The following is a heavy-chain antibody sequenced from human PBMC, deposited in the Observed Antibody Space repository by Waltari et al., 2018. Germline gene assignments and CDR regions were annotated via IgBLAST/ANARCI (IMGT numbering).Heavy chain of an antibody. CDR3: ARTFMVRTIRSRGWFDP. CDR1: GDSITSSIYY. J-gene: IGHJ5*02. CDR2: VYYTGST. Sequence: QLQLQESGPRLVKPSETLSLTCSVSGDSITSSIYYWAWIRQPPGKCLEWIGSVYYTGSTHYNASLTSRVTISVDTSKNYFSLSLTSVTATDTAIYFCARTFMVRTIRSRGWFDPWGQGTLVTVSS. V-gene: IGHV4-39*02. D-gene: IGHD3-10*01.